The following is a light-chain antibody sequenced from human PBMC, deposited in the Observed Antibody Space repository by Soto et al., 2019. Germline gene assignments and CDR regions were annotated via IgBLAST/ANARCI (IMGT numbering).Light chain of an antibody. Sequence: QSALTQPPSASGFPGQSVTISCTGTSSDVGYYDYVSWYQQYPGKAPKLMIYEVSKRPSGVSNRFSGSKSGNTASLTISGLQAEDEADYYCSSYTTSSTYVFGTGTKLTVL. CDR1: SSDVGYYDY. CDR2: EVS. J-gene: IGLJ1*01. CDR3: SSYTTSSTYV. V-gene: IGLV2-14*01.